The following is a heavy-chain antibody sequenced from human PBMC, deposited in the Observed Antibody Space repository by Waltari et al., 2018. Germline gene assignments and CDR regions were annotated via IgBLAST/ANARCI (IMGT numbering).Heavy chain of an antibody. CDR1: GFTFSSYA. V-gene: IGHV3-23*01. D-gene: IGHD2-2*02. J-gene: IGHJ6*02. CDR3: AKDRRYCSSTSCYKDYYYYYGMDV. Sequence: EVQLLESGGGLVQPGGSLRLSCAASGFTFSSYAMSWVRQAPGKGLAWVAAISGSGGSTYYADSVKGRFTISRDNSKNTLYLQMNSLRAEDTAVYYCAKDRRYCSSTSCYKDYYYYYGMDVWGQGTTVTVSS. CDR2: ISGSGGST.